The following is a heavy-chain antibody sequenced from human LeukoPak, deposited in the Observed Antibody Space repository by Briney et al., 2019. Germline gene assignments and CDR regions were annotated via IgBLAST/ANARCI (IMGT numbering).Heavy chain of an antibody. Sequence: SETLSLTCAVYGGSFSGYYWSWIRQPPGKGLEWIGSTYYSGSTYYNPSLKSRVTISVDTSKNQFSLKLSSVTAADTAVYYCAKLTGSYVEGDYYFDYWGQGTLVTVSS. CDR2: TYYSGST. CDR3: AKLTGSYVEGDYYFDY. V-gene: IGHV4-34*01. J-gene: IGHJ4*02. D-gene: IGHD1-26*01. CDR1: GGSFSGYY.